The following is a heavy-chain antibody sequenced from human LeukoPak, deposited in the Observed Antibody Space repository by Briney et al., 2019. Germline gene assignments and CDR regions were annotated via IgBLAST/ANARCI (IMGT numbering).Heavy chain of an antibody. CDR2: LNSDGSGT. V-gene: IGHV3-74*01. Sequence: GGSLRLSCAASGFTFSSYWMHWVRQAPGKGLVWVSRLNSDGSGTTYADSVKGRFTISRDNAKNTLYLQMNSLRAEDTAVYFCASISYDISGHYDYWGQGTLVTVSS. CDR3: ASISYDISGHYDY. J-gene: IGHJ4*02. D-gene: IGHD3-22*01. CDR1: GFTFSSYW.